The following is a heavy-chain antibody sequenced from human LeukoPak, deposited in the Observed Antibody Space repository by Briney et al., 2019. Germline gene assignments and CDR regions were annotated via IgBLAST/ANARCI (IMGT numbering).Heavy chain of an antibody. CDR1: GFTFSDYY. Sequence: GGSLRLSCAASGFTFSDYYMSWIRQAPGKGLEWVSYISSSSSYTNYADSVKGRFTISRDNVKNSLYLQMNSLRAEDTAVYYCAGGGPRNYFGYWGQGTLVTVSS. CDR2: ISSSSSYT. CDR3: AGGGPRNYFGY. V-gene: IGHV3-11*06. J-gene: IGHJ4*02.